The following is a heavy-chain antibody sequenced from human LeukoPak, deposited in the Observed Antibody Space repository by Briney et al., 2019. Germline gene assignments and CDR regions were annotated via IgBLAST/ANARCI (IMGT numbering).Heavy chain of an antibody. CDR3: ARRPPYCSAPTCRMDYYYYMDV. J-gene: IGHJ6*03. Sequence: GGSLRLSCAASGFTVSSNYMSWVRQAPGKGLEWVSVIYSGGSTYYADSVKGRFTISRDNSKNTLYLQMNSLRAEDTAVYYCARRPPYCSAPTCRMDYYYYMDVWGTGTTVTVSS. CDR1: GFTVSSNY. CDR2: IYSGGST. V-gene: IGHV3-53*01. D-gene: IGHD2-15*01.